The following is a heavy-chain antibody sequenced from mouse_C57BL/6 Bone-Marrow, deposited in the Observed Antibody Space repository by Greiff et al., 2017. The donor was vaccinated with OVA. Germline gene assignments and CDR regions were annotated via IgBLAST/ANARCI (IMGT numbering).Heavy chain of an antibody. J-gene: IGHJ4*01. CDR1: GFSLSTSGMG. D-gene: IGHD1-1*01. Sequence: QVTLKVSGPGILQSSQTLSLTCSFSGFSLSTSGMGVSWIRQPSGKGLEWLAHIYWADDKRYNPSLKSRLTISKDTSRNQVFLKITSVDTADTATYYCARSITTVVAPPYYYAMDYWGQGTSVTVSS. V-gene: IGHV8-12*01. CDR3: ARSITTVVAPPYYYAMDY. CDR2: IYWADDK.